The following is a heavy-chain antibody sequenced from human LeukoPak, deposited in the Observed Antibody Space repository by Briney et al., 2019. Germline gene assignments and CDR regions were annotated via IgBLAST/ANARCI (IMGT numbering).Heavy chain of an antibody. J-gene: IGHJ4*02. V-gene: IGHV3-23*01. CDR3: ARDRYCGGDCYRRAPLGGFDY. CDR2: ISGSGGST. Sequence: GGSLRLSCAAAGFTFSSYAMSWVRQAPGKGLEWVSAISGSGGSTYYADSVKGRFTISRDNSKNTLYLQMNSLRAEDTAVYYCARDRYCGGDCYRRAPLGGFDYWGQGTLVTVSS. D-gene: IGHD2-21*01. CDR1: GFTFSSYA.